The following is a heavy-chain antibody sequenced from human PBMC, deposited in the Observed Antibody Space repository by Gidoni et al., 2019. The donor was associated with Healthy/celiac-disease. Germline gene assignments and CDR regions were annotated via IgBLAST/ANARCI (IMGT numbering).Heavy chain of an antibody. D-gene: IGHD2-2*01. Sequence: QVQLVQSGAEVKKPGSSVKVSCKASGGTFSSYAISWVRQAPGQGLEWMGGIIPIFGTANYAQKFQGRVTITADESTSTAYMELSSLRSEDTAVYYCARGHIVVVPAATYYYYGMDVWGQGTTVTVSS. V-gene: IGHV1-69*01. CDR2: IIPIFGTA. CDR1: GGTFSSYA. J-gene: IGHJ6*02. CDR3: ARGHIVVVPAATYYYYGMDV.